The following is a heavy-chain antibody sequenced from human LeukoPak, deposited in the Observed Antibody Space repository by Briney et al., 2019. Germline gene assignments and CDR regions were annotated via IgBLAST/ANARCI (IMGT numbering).Heavy chain of an antibody. J-gene: IGHJ6*03. CDR1: GGSISSSSYY. CDR2: IYYSGST. Sequence: SETLSLTCTVSGGSISSSSYYWGWIRQPPGKGLEWIGSIYYSGSTYYNPSPKSRVTISVDTSKNQFSLKLSSVTAADTAVYYCARTGPARGYYYMDVWGKGTTVTVSS. CDR3: ARTGPARGYYYMDV. D-gene: IGHD3-10*01. V-gene: IGHV4-39*07.